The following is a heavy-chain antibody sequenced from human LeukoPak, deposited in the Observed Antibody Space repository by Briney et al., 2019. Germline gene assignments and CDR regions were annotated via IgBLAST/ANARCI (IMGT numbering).Heavy chain of an antibody. V-gene: IGHV3-23*01. CDR1: GFTFSNYA. D-gene: IGHD1-26*01. CDR3: ARRARVGATALYYFDP. Sequence: GGSLRLSCAASGFTFSNYAMSWVRQAPGKGLEWVSTISGSGGPTYYADSVKGRFTISRDNSKNTLYLQMISLRAEDTAIYYCARRARVGATALYYFDPWGQGTLVTVPS. CDR2: ISGSGGPT. J-gene: IGHJ4*02.